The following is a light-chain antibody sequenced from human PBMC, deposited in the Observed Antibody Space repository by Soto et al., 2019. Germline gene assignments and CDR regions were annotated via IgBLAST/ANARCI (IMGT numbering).Light chain of an antibody. CDR2: RNH. CDR1: SSNIGAGYD. CDR3: QSYDSILTGSV. J-gene: IGLJ1*01. Sequence: QSVLTQPPSVSGAPGQTVTISCSGGSSNIGAGYDVLWSQLVPGTGPKLVIYRNHARRSGVPDRFSGSSSGSSASLAITGLQAEDEADYYCQSYDSILTGSVFATGTKVTVL. V-gene: IGLV1-40*01.